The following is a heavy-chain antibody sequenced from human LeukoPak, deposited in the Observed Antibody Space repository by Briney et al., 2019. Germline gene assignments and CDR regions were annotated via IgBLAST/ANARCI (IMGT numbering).Heavy chain of an antibody. CDR3: ARGGSSWSAEYFQH. CDR2: INTYNGDT. D-gene: IGHD6-13*01. Sequence: GASVKVSCKASGGTFSSYAISWVRQAPGQGLEWMGWINTYNGDTKFPQKFQDRVTMTSDTSTSTAYMELRSLRSDDTAVYFCARGGSSWSAEYFQHWGQGTLVTVSS. J-gene: IGHJ1*01. V-gene: IGHV1-18*01. CDR1: GGTFSSYA.